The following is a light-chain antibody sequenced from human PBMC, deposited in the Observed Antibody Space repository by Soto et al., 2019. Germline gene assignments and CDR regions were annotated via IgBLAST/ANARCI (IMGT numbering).Light chain of an antibody. CDR3: QQYGSSPPWT. CDR2: DAS. J-gene: IGKJ1*01. Sequence: EIVLTQSPATLSLSPGERATLSCGASQSVSSGYLAWYQQKPGLAPRLLIYDASSRATGIPDRFSGSGSGTDFTLTISRLEPEDFAVYYCQQYGSSPPWTFGQGTKVESK. CDR1: QSVSSGY. V-gene: IGKV3D-20*01.